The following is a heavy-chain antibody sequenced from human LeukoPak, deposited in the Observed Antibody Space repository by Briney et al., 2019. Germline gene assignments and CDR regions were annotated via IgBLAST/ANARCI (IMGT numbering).Heavy chain of an antibody. Sequence: SETLSLTCTVSDDSISSYYWSWIRQPPGKGLEWIGYIYYSGSTNYNPSLKSRVTISVDTSKNQFSLKLSSVTAADTAVYYCARGIRGTAAGFFDYWGQGTLVTVSS. J-gene: IGHJ4*02. CDR1: DDSISSYY. D-gene: IGHD6-13*01. CDR3: ARGIRGTAAGFFDY. V-gene: IGHV4-59*12. CDR2: IYYSGST.